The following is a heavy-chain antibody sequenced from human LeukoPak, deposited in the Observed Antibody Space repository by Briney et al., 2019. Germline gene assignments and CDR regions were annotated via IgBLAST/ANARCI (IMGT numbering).Heavy chain of an antibody. V-gene: IGHV3-33*01. CDR2: IWYDGSNK. CDR1: GFTFSSYG. Sequence: GGSLRLSCAASGFTFSSYGMHWVRQAPSKGLEWVAVIWYDGSNKYYADSVKGRYTISRDNSKNTLYLQMNSLRAEDTAVYYCARGRAWTGSYNPDRWGQGTMVTVSS. D-gene: IGHD3-10*01. J-gene: IGHJ3*01. CDR3: ARGRAWTGSYNPDR.